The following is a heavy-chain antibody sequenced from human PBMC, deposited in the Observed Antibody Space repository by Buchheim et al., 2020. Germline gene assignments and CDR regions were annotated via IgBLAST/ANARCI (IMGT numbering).Heavy chain of an antibody. CDR1: GFTFRTYG. V-gene: IGHV3-33*01. Sequence: QVQLVESGGGVVQPGRSLRLSCAASGFTFRTYGMHWVRQAPGKGLEWVAAIWYDGSNKYYADSVKGRFTISRDTSKNTLYLKMNSLRAEDTAVFYCAGQGDIQVGYGMDVWGQGTT. CDR2: IWYDGSNK. CDR3: AGQGDIQVGYGMDV. D-gene: IGHD3-10*01. J-gene: IGHJ6*02.